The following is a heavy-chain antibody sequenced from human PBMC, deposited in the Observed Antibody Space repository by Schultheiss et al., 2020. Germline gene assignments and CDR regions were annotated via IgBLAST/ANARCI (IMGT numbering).Heavy chain of an antibody. CDR2: ISGSGGDT. V-gene: IGHV3-23*01. CDR1: GGSISSYY. Sequence: ETLSLTCTVSGGSISSYYWSWIRQPPGEGLEWVAAISGSGGDTYYADSVKGRFTISRDNSRKIVYLEMDSLRAEDTAVYYCAKDLTWGWGGDYWGQGTVVTVSS. D-gene: IGHD7-27*01. CDR3: AKDLTWGWGGDY. J-gene: IGHJ4*02.